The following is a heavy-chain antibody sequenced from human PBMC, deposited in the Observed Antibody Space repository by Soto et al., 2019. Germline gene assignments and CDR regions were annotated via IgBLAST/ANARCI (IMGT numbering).Heavy chain of an antibody. D-gene: IGHD6-19*01. J-gene: IGHJ5*02. V-gene: IGHV4-34*01. CDR1: GGSFSGYY. CDR2: INHSGST. CDR3: ARQTVAGTVWFDP. Sequence: QVQLQQWGAGLLKPSETLSLTCAVYGGSFSGYYWSWIRQPPGKGLEWIGEINHSGSTNYNPSLKSRVTISVDTSKNQFSLKLSSVTAADTAVYYCARQTVAGTVWFDPWGQGTLVTVSS.